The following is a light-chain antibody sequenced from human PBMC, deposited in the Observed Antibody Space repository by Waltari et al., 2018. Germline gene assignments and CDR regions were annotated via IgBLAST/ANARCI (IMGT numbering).Light chain of an antibody. CDR3: QQRSNWPIT. V-gene: IGKV3-11*01. CDR2: DAS. CDR1: QTVSSY. J-gene: IGKJ5*01. Sequence: EIVLIQSPATLSLSPGERATLSCRASQTVSSYLAWYQQKPGQAPRLLIYDASNRATGISARFSGSGSGTAFTLTISSLEPEDFAVYYCQQRSNWPITFGQGTRLEIK.